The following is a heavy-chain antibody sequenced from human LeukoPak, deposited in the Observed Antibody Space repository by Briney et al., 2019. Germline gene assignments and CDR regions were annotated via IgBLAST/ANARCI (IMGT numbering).Heavy chain of an antibody. J-gene: IGHJ6*03. CDR1: GFTFSSYW. CDR3: ARVGLAAAGPRYYMDV. V-gene: IGHV3-7*01. D-gene: IGHD6-13*01. Sequence: PGGSLRLSCAASGFTFSSYWMSWVRQAPGKGLEWVANIKQDGSEKYYVDSVKGRFTISRDNAKNSLYLQMNSLRAEDTAVYYCARVGLAAAGPRYYMDVWGKGTTVTISS. CDR2: IKQDGSEK.